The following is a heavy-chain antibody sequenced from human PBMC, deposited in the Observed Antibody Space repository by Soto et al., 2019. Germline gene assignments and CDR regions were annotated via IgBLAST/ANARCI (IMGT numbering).Heavy chain of an antibody. V-gene: IGHV1-2*04. Sequence: GASVKVSCKASGYTFTGYYMHWVRQAPGQGLEWMGWINPNSGGTNYAQKFQGWVTMTRDTSISTAYMELSRLRSDDTAVYYCARGVLLYHYYYYGMDVWGQGTTVTVSS. CDR2: INPNSGGT. J-gene: IGHJ6*02. D-gene: IGHD2-15*01. CDR3: ARGVLLYHYYYYGMDV. CDR1: GYTFTGYY.